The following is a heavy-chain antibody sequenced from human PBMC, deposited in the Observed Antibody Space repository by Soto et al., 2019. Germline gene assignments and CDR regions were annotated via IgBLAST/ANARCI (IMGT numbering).Heavy chain of an antibody. J-gene: IGHJ6*02. CDR3: AKDAVAPSYSEYYYYYGMDV. CDR1: GFTFSSYG. Sequence: GGSLRLSCAASGFTFSSYGMHWVRQAPGKGLEWVAVISYDGSNKYYADSVKGRFTISRDNSKNTLYLQMNSLRAEDTAVYYCAKDAVAPSYSEYYYYYGMDVWGQGTTVTVSS. CDR2: ISYDGSNK. V-gene: IGHV3-30*18. D-gene: IGHD1-26*01.